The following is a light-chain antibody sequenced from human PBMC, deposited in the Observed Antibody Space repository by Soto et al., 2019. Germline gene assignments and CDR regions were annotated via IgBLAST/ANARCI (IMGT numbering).Light chain of an antibody. CDR1: KLGDKY. CDR3: QAWDSSTGV. J-gene: IGLJ1*01. V-gene: IGLV3-1*01. CDR2: QDN. Sequence: SYELTQPPSVSVSPGQTASITCSGDKLGDKYACWYQQKPGQSPVLVMYQDNERPSGIPERFSGSNSGNTATLTISGTQAMDEADYYCQAWDSSTGVFGTGTKLTVL.